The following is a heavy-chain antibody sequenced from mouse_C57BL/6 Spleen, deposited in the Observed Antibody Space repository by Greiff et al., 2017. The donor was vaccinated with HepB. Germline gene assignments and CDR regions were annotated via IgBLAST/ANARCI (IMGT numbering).Heavy chain of an antibody. CDR1: GYTFTSYW. D-gene: IGHD2-3*01. V-gene: IGHV1-69*01. J-gene: IGHJ3*01. Sequence: QVQLQQPGAELVMPGASVKLSCKASGYTFTSYWMHWVKQRPGQGLEWIGEIDPSDSYTNYNQKFKGKSTLTVDKSSSTAYMQLSSLTSEDSAVYYGARAMGDGYYLAYWGQGTLVTVSA. CDR3: ARAMGDGYYLAY. CDR2: IDPSDSYT.